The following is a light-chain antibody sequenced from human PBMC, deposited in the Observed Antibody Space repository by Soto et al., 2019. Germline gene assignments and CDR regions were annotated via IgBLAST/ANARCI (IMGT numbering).Light chain of an antibody. CDR3: LLYYDGARV. J-gene: IGLJ2*01. V-gene: IGLV7-43*01. CDR2: STT. CDR1: TGAVTSGYY. Sequence: QAVVTQEPSLTVSPGGTVTLTCASSTGAVTSGYYPNWFQQKPGQAPTSLIYSTTNRHSWTPARFSGSLLGGKAALTLSXXXXXXXXXXYXLLYYDGARVFGGGTKLTVL.